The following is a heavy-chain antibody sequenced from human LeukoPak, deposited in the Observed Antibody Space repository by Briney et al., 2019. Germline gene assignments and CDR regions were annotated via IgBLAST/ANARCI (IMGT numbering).Heavy chain of an antibody. J-gene: IGHJ4*02. CDR1: GYTFTGYY. CDR3: ARDNNWAFDY. CDR2: INPNSGGT. Sequence: ASVKVSCKASGYTFTGYYMHWVRQAPGQGLEWMGWINPNSGGTNYAQSFQDRVTVTSDTSISTVYMELTRLTFDDAAVYFCARDNNWAFDYWGQGTLVTVSS. D-gene: IGHD1-1*01. V-gene: IGHV1-2*02.